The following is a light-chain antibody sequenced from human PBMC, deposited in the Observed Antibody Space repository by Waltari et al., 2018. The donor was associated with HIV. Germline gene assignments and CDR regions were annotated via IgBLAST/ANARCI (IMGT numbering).Light chain of an antibody. CDR1: QSVSSF. Sequence: ELVLTQSPATLSSSPVERATLSCRASQSVSSFLACSQQKPGQAPRLLIYDASNRATGIPVRFSGSGSGTDFILTISSLEPEDFAVYYCQQRSNWPFTFGGGTKVEIK. CDR2: DAS. CDR3: QQRSNWPFT. J-gene: IGKJ4*01. V-gene: IGKV3-11*01.